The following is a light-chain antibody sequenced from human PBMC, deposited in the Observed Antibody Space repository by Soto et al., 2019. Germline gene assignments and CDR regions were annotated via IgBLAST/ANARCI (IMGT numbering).Light chain of an antibody. V-gene: IGKV3-20*01. Sequence: EIVLTQSPGTLSLSPGERATLSCRASQSVSSSYLAWHQQKPGQAPRLLIYGASSRATGIPDRFSGSGSGTYFTLTISTLEPEDFAVYYCQQYDRSPWTFGQGTKVEIK. CDR1: QSVSSSY. CDR3: QQYDRSPWT. CDR2: GAS. J-gene: IGKJ1*01.